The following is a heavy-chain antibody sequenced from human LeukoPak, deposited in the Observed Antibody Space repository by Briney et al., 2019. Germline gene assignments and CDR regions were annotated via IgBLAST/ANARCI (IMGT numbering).Heavy chain of an antibody. J-gene: IGHJ4*02. CDR1: GFTFSTYT. CDR3: ARVRIVGATAYFDY. V-gene: IGHV3-64*01. D-gene: IGHD1-26*01. CDR2: ISSNGDST. Sequence: RGSLRLSCAASGFTFSTYTMHWVRQAPGKGLEYVSAISSNGDSTYYANSVKGRFTISRDNSKNTLYLQMGSLRAEDMAVYYCARVRIVGATAYFDYWGQGTLVTVSS.